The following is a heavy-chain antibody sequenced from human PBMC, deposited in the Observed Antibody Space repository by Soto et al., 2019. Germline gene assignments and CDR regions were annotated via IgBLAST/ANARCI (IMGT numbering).Heavy chain of an antibody. Sequence: QVQLVQSGAEVKKPGSSVKVSCKASGGTFSSYTISWVRQAPGQGLEWMGRIIPILGIANYAQKFQGRVTITADKSNSTAYMELSSLRSEDTAVYYCARDPEYCSGGSCYSGDYYYGMDVWGQGTTVTVSS. D-gene: IGHD2-15*01. CDR3: ARDPEYCSGGSCYSGDYYYGMDV. CDR2: IIPILGIA. J-gene: IGHJ6*02. CDR1: GGTFSSYT. V-gene: IGHV1-69*08.